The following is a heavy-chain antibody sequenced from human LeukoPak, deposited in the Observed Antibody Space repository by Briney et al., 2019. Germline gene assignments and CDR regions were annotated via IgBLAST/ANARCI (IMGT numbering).Heavy chain of an antibody. J-gene: IGHJ4*02. CDR1: GGSFSGYY. V-gene: IGHV4-34*01. D-gene: IGHD3-3*01. CDR2: INHSGST. Sequence: PSETLSLTCAVYGGSFSGYYWSWIRQPPGKGLEWIGEINHSGSTNYNPSLKSRVTISVDTSKNQFSLKLSSVTAADTAVYYCARATAGYDFWSGYFAAEIDYWGQGTLVTVSS. CDR3: ARATAGYDFWSGYFAAEIDY.